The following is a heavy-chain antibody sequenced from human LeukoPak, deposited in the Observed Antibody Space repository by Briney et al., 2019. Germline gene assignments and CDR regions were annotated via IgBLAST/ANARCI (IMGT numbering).Heavy chain of an antibody. Sequence: GGSLRLSCAASGFTFSSYAMSWVRQAPGKGLDWVLVISGSGGRTYYADSVKGRFTISRDNSKNTLYLQMNSLRAEDTAIYYCAKGSAGYCSGDNCYPLDYWGQGTLVTVSS. CDR3: AKGSAGYCSGDNCYPLDY. CDR2: ISGSGGRT. V-gene: IGHV3-23*01. J-gene: IGHJ4*02. CDR1: GFTFSSYA. D-gene: IGHD2-15*01.